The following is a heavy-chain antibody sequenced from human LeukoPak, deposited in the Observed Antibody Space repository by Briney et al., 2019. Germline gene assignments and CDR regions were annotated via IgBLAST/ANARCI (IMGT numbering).Heavy chain of an antibody. CDR2: IYPGDSDT. J-gene: IGHJ6*03. Sequence: GESLKISCKGSGYSFANYWIGWVRQMPGRGLEWMGIIYPGDSDTRYSPSFQGQVTISADKSISTAYLQWSSLKASDTAIYYCSTQVDNAMVDDYYYYYYLDVWGKGTTVTVSS. CDR1: GYSFANYW. CDR3: STQVDNAMVDDYYYYYYLDV. D-gene: IGHD5-18*01. V-gene: IGHV5-51*01.